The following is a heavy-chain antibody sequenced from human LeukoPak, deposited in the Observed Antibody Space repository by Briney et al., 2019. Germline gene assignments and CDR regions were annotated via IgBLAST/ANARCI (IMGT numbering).Heavy chain of an antibody. V-gene: IGHV4-59*01. CDR1: GGSISSYY. J-gene: IGHJ4*02. D-gene: IGHD5-24*01. Sequence: PSETLSLTCTVSGGSISSYYWSWIRQPPGKALEWIGSIYYSWSTNYNPSLKRRVTISVDTSKNQLSLKLSSVTAADTAVYFCARDSPIGGRNGSRIFDSWGQGTLVTVSS. CDR3: ARDSPIGGRNGSRIFDS. CDR2: IYYSWST.